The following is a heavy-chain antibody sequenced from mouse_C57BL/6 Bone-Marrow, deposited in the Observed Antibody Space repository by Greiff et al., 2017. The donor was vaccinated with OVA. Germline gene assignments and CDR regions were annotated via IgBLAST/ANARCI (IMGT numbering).Heavy chain of an antibody. V-gene: IGHV7-3*01. CDR2: IRNKANGYTT. CDR3: ARSPAEVATHWFAY. Sequence: EVQRVESGGGLVQPGGSLSLSCAASGFTFTDYYMSWVRQPPGKALEWLGFIRNKANGYTTEYSASVKGRFTISRDNSQSILYLQMNALRAEDSATYYCARSPAEVATHWFAYWGQGTLVPVSA. J-gene: IGHJ3*01. CDR1: GFTFTDYY.